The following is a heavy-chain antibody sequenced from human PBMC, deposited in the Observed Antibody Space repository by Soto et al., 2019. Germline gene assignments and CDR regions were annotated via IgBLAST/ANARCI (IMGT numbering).Heavy chain of an antibody. Sequence: GESLKISCKGSGYSFTSYWIGWVRQMPGKGLGGMGIIYPGDSDTRYSPSFQGQVTISADKSISTAYLQWSSLKASDTAMYYCARGRDLLWFGEPLDDAFDIWGQGTMVTVSS. V-gene: IGHV5-51*01. J-gene: IGHJ3*02. CDR2: IYPGDSDT. D-gene: IGHD3-10*01. CDR3: ARGRDLLWFGEPLDDAFDI. CDR1: GYSFTSYW.